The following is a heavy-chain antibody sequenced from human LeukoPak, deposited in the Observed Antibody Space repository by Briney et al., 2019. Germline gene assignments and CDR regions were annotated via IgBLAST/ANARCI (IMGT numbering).Heavy chain of an antibody. J-gene: IGHJ4*02. CDR3: AKAGQWLAPGDY. CDR2: IIPIFGTA. Sequence: SVKVSCKASGGTFSSYAISWVRQAPGQGLEWMGGIIPIFGTANYAQKFQGRVTITADESTSTAYMELSSLRSEDTAVYYCAKAGQWLAPGDYWGQGTLVTVSS. CDR1: GGTFSSYA. V-gene: IGHV1-69*13. D-gene: IGHD6-19*01.